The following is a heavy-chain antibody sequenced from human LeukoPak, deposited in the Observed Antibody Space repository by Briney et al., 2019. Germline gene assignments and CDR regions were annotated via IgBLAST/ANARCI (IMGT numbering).Heavy chain of an antibody. D-gene: IGHD3-22*01. CDR3: ASDRSYHYDSSGYSNWFDP. CDR1: GYTFTGYY. V-gene: IGHV1-2*02. J-gene: IGHJ5*02. Sequence: ASVYLSCTASGYTFTGYYMHWVRQARGQGLGWIGWIGPNSGGTNYAQKFQGRVTMTRYTPISTGYLELSRLRSDDTAVYYCASDRSYHYDSSGYSNWFDPWGQGTLVTVSS. CDR2: IGPNSGGT.